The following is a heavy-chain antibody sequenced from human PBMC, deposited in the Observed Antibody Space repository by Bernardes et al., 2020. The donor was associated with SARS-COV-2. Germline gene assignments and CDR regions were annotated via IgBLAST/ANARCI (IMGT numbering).Heavy chain of an antibody. D-gene: IGHD3-9*01. CDR3: ARIDELTGRDY. V-gene: IGHV3-7*01. CDR2: IHVDGSQR. Sequence: GGSLRPSCAAFGFTFSSFSMSWVRTAQGKGLEWVDTIHVDGSQRRAEDSVRGRFTIARDNAKNVLYLQMNSLRAEDTADYYCARIDELTGRDYWGQGTLVTVSS. J-gene: IGHJ4*02. CDR1: GFTFSSFS.